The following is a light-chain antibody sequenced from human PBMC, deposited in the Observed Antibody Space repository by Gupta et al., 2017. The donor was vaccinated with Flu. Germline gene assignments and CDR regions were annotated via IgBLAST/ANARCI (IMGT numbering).Light chain of an antibody. CDR1: TGAVTSGFY. CDR3: LLSSGGAWV. J-gene: IGLJ3*02. CDR2: TTS. V-gene: IGLV7-43*01. Sequence: GTVTLTCAPSTGAVTSGFYPNWFQQKPGQPPMTLISTTSNKPSWTPARFSGSLRGGKAALTVSGVQPEDEADYYCLLSSGGAWVFGGGTKLTVL.